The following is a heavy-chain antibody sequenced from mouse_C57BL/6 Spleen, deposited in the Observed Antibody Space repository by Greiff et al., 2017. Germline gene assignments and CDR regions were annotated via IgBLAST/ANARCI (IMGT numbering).Heavy chain of an antibody. D-gene: IGHD1-1*01. CDR2: ISGGGGNT. CDR3: ARHIYYYGSSPGYWYFDV. J-gene: IGHJ1*03. CDR1: GFTFSSYT. Sequence: EVQLVESGGGLVKPGGSLKLSCAASGFTFSSYTMSWVRQTPEKRLEWVATISGGGGNTYYPDSVKGRFTISRDNAKNTLYLQMSSLRSEDTALYYCARHIYYYGSSPGYWYFDVWGTGTTVTVSS. V-gene: IGHV5-9*01.